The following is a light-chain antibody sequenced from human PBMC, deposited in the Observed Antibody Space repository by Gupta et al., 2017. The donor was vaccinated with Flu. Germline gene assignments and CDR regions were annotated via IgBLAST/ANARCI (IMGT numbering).Light chain of an antibody. Sequence: SYELTQPPSVSVYPGQTASITCSGDKLGDKYACWYQQKPGQSPALVIYQDIRRPSGIPERFSGSNSGNTATLTISGTQAMDEADYYCQAWDSSTVLFGGGTKLTVL. J-gene: IGLJ2*01. CDR1: KLGDKY. CDR3: QAWDSSTVL. CDR2: QDI. V-gene: IGLV3-1*01.